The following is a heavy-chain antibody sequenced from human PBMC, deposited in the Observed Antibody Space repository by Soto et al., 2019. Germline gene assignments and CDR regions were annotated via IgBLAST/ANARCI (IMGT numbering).Heavy chain of an antibody. Sequence: GESLKISCKVSGYSFTTYCITWVRQMPGQGLEWMGRIDPSDSYTHYSPSFQGHVTISTDRSISTAYLQWSSLKASGTAMYYCARLSCSRTTSYYGMDVWGQGTAVTVSS. CDR1: GYSFTTYC. D-gene: IGHD2-2*01. J-gene: IGHJ6*02. CDR3: ARLSCSRTTSYYGMDV. V-gene: IGHV5-10-1*01. CDR2: IDPSDSYT.